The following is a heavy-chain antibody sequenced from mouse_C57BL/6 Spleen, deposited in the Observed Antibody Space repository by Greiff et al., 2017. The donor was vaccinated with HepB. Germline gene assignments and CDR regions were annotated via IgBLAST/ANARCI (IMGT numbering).Heavy chain of an antibody. V-gene: IGHV1-7*01. CDR3: AREKITTVVATYYAMDY. J-gene: IGHJ4*01. D-gene: IGHD1-1*01. CDR2: INPSSGYT. Sequence: QVQLKESGAELAKPGASVKLSCKASGYTFTSYWMHWVKQRPGQGLEWIGYINPSSGYTKYNQKFKDKATLTADKSSSTAYMQLSSLTYEDSAVYYCAREKITTVVATYYAMDYWGQGTSVTVSS. CDR1: GYTFTSYW.